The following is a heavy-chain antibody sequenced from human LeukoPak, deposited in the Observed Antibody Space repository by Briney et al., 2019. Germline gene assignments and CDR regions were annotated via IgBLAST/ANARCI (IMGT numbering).Heavy chain of an antibody. D-gene: IGHD2-2*01. CDR3: AKVSRYCSSTSCHDSPDP. Sequence: GGSLRLSCAASGFTFSSYAMSWVRQAPGKGLEWVSAIIGSGGSTYYADSVKGRFTISRDNSKNTLYLQMNSLRAEDTAVYYCAKVSRYCSSTSCHDSPDPWGQGTLVTVSS. CDR2: IIGSGGST. CDR1: GFTFSSYA. V-gene: IGHV3-23*01. J-gene: IGHJ5*02.